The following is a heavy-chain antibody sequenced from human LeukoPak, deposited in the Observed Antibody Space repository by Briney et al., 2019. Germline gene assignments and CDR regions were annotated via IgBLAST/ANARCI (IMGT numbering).Heavy chain of an antibody. CDR2: ITSSGRYI. CDR3: AELGITMIGGV. V-gene: IGHV3-21*01. D-gene: IGHD3-10*02. J-gene: IGHJ6*04. CDR1: GFTFSNYE. Sequence: GGSLRLSCAASGFTFSNYEMNWVRQAPGKGLEWDSSITSSGRYIYYADSVKGRFTISRDNAKNSLYLQMNSLRAEDTAVYYCAELGITMIGGVWGKGTTVTISS.